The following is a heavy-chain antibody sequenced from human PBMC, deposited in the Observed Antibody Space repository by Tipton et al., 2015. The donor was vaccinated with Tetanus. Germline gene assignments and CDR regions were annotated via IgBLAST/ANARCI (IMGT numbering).Heavy chain of an antibody. Sequence: TLSLTCAVSGYSISSGHYWAWIRQPPGRGLEWIGNIQNTGNTHYNPSVESRASISLDTSTNQFYLRLRSVTVADTAVYYCARDQLGYSDRDALDVWGRGTMVTVSS. D-gene: IGHD6-13*01. V-gene: IGHV4-38-2*02. CDR2: IQNTGNT. CDR3: ARDQLGYSDRDALDV. J-gene: IGHJ3*01. CDR1: GYSISSGHY.